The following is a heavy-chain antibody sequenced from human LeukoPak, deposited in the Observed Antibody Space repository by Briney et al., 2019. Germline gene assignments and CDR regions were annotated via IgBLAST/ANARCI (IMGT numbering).Heavy chain of an antibody. CDR2: IYYSGST. D-gene: IGHD6-25*01. V-gene: IGHV4-59*04. CDR1: GGSISSYY. CDR3: ARYSSAWFDP. Sequence: PSETLSLTCTVSGGSISSYYWSWIRQPPGKGLEWIGHIYYSGSTYYNPSLKSRVTISVDTSKNQFSLKLTSVTAADTAVYNCARYSSAWFDPWGQGTLVTVSS. J-gene: IGHJ5*02.